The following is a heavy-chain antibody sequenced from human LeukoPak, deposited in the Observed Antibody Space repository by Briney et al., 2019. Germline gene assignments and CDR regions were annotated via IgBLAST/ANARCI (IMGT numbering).Heavy chain of an antibody. J-gene: IGHJ4*02. CDR3: SRSDGASDFDY. V-gene: IGHV6-1*01. CDR2: TYYRSKWYN. D-gene: IGHD5-24*01. Sequence: SQTLSLTCAVSGDSVSSNRASWTWIRQSPSRGLEWLGRTYYRSKWYNDYAVSLKSRISINPDTSKNQFSLQLNSVTPEDTAVYYCSRSDGASDFDYWGQGTLVTVSS. CDR1: GDSVSSNRAS.